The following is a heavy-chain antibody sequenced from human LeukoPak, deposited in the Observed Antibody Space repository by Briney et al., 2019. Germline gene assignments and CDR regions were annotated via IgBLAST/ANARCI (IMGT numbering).Heavy chain of an antibody. CDR2: INPNSGGT. CDR3: ASAIPGNYDYYYYYFMDL. Sequence: ASVKGSCKASGYTFTGYYMRWVRQAPGQGKEWMGWINPNSGGTNYAQKFQGRVTITRDTSIGTAYMELSRLRSDDTAVYYCASAIPGNYDYYYYYFMDLWGKGTTVTVSS. CDR1: GYTFTGYY. D-gene: IGHD3-22*01. J-gene: IGHJ6*03. V-gene: IGHV1-2*02.